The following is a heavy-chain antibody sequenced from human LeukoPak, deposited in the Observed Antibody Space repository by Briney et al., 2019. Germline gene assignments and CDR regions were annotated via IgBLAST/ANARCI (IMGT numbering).Heavy chain of an antibody. Sequence: GEPLKISCKGSRYSFTSYWIGWVRQMPGKGLEWMGIIYPGNSDTRYSPSFQGQVTISADKSISTAYLQWSSLKASDTAMYYCARRSDLSLDYWGQGTLVTVSS. V-gene: IGHV5-51*01. CDR2: IYPGNSDT. J-gene: IGHJ4*02. CDR1: RYSFTSYW. CDR3: ARRSDLSLDY. D-gene: IGHD3/OR15-3a*01.